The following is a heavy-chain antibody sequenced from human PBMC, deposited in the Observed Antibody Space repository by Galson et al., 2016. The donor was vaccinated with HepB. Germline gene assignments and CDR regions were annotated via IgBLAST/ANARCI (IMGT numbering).Heavy chain of an antibody. CDR2: IIPIFGTP. J-gene: IGHJ4*02. CDR3: AREGDIGGNSFALYQRPFDY. D-gene: IGHD4-23*01. CDR1: GAPFSDFG. Sequence: SVKVSCKASGAPFSDFGFSWVRQAPGQGLEWMGVIIPIFGTPIYAQKFQGRVAITTDDSTSTVYMELTSLSSEDTAVYYCAREGDIGGNSFALYQRPFDYWGPGTLVTVSS. V-gene: IGHV1-69*05.